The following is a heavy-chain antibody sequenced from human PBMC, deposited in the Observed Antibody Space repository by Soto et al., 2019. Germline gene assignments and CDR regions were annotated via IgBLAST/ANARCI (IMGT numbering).Heavy chain of an antibody. CDR1: GFTFTNFA. V-gene: IGHV3-23*01. Sequence: GGSLRLSYAASGFTFTNFAMSWVRQAPGRGLEWVSGISASGRDTYYADSVKDRFTVSRDNSKNTLYLQMNSLRAEDTAIYYCAKGKASGWYYFDYWGQGARVTVSS. CDR2: ISASGRDT. CDR3: AKGKASGWYYFDY. D-gene: IGHD6-19*01. J-gene: IGHJ4*02.